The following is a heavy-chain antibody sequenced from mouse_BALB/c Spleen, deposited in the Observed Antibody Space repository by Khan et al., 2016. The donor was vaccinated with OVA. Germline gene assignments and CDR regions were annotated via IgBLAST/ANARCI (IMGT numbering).Heavy chain of an antibody. CDR3: TRGRTY. CDR1: GYSITSDYA. D-gene: IGHD3-3*01. J-gene: IGHJ3*01. CDR2: ISYSGST. Sequence: EVQLQESGPGLVKPSQSLSLTCTVTGYSITSDYAWNWIRQFPGNKLEWMGYISYSGSTSYTPSLKSRISITRDTSKNQFFLQLNSVNTEDTATYYCTRGRTYWGQGTLVTVSA. V-gene: IGHV3-2*02.